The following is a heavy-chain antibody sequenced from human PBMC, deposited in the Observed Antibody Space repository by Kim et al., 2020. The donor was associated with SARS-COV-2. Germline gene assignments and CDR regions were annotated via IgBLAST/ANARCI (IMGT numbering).Heavy chain of an antibody. CDR2: IIPIFGTA. V-gene: IGHV1-69*13. Sequence: SVKVSCKASGGTFSSYAISWVRQAPGQGLEWMGGIIPIFGTANYAQKFQGRVTITADESTSTAYMELSSLRSEDTAVYYCARGHYDILTGRTYYYYGMDVWGQGTTVTVSS. CDR1: GGTFSSYA. CDR3: ARGHYDILTGRTYYYYGMDV. J-gene: IGHJ6*02. D-gene: IGHD3-9*01.